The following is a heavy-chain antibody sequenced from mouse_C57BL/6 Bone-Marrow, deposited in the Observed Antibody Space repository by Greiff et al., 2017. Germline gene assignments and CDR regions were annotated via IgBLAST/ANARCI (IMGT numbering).Heavy chain of an antibody. J-gene: IGHJ1*03. Sequence: DVQLVESGGGLVKPGGSLKLSCAASGFTFSSYAMSWVRQTPEKRLEWVATISDGGSYTYYPDNVKGRFTISRDNAKNNLYLQMSHLKSEDTAMYYCARDITTVVYFDVWGTGTTVTGSS. CDR3: ARDITTVVYFDV. CDR1: GFTFSSYA. CDR2: ISDGGSYT. V-gene: IGHV5-4*01. D-gene: IGHD1-1*01.